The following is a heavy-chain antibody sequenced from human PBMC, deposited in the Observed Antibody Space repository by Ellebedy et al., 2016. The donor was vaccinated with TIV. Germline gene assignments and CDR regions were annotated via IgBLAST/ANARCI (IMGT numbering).Heavy chain of an antibody. Sequence: AASVKVSCKASGYTFSAYYMHWARQAPGQDLEGMGWINPNNGDTNCAQKFQGWVTMTRDTSISTAYMDLNRLTSDDTAVYYCARGPRIVGATTGNWFESWGQGTLVTVSS. V-gene: IGHV1-2*04. CDR1: GYTFSAYY. CDR2: INPNNGDT. J-gene: IGHJ5*01. D-gene: IGHD1-26*01. CDR3: ARGPRIVGATTGNWFES.